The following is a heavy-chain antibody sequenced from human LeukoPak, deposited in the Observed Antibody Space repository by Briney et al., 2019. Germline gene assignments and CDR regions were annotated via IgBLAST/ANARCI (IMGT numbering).Heavy chain of an antibody. Sequence: GGSLRLSCAASGFTFSSYWMSWVRQAPGKGLVWVSRIKSDGSITNYADSVKGRFTISRDNAKNTLSLQMNSLRVEDTAVYYCATLFFGARGSFDPWGQGTLVTVSS. J-gene: IGHJ5*02. CDR2: IKSDGSIT. V-gene: IGHV3-74*01. CDR3: ATLFFGARGSFDP. CDR1: GFTFSSYW. D-gene: IGHD3-10*01.